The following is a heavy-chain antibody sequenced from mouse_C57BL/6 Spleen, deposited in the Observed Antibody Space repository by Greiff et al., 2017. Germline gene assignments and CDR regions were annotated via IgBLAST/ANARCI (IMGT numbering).Heavy chain of an antibody. J-gene: IGHJ2*01. CDR3: AITGCDYDGCYYFDY. Sequence: QVQLQQSGPGLVQPSQSLSITCTVSGFSLTSYGVHWVRQSPGKGLEGLGVIWSGGSTDYNAAFISRLSISKDNPKSQVFFKMNSLQADVTARYYCAITGCDYDGCYYFDYWGQGTTLTVSS. D-gene: IGHD2-4*01. CDR1: GFSLTSYG. CDR2: IWSGGST. V-gene: IGHV2-2*01.